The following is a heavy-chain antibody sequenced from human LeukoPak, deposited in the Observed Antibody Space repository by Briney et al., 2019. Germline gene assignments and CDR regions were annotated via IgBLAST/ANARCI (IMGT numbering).Heavy chain of an antibody. CDR2: INPSGGST. J-gene: IGHJ4*02. CDR3: AREGPPNNDYYDSSIDY. Sequence: GASAKVSCKASGYTFTIYYMHWVRQAPGQGLEWMGIINPSGGSTSYAQKFQGRVTMTRDTSTSTVYMELSSLRSEDTAVYYCAREGPPNNDYYDSSIDYWGQGTLVTVSS. CDR1: GYTFTIYY. V-gene: IGHV1-46*01. D-gene: IGHD3-22*01.